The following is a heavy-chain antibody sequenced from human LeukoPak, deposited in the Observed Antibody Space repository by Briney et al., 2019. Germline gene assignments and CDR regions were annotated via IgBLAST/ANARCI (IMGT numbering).Heavy chain of an antibody. CDR2: INPNSGGT. D-gene: IGHD2-21*01. J-gene: IGHJ4*02. CDR1: GYTFTGYY. CDR3: ARDGWAYCGGDCFSS. V-gene: IGHV1-2*02. Sequence: ASVKVSCKASGYTFTGYYMYWVRQAPGQGLEWMGWINPNSGGTNYAQKFQGRVTMTRDTSISTAYMELSRLRSDDTAVYYCARDGWAYCGGDCFSSWGQGTLVTVSS.